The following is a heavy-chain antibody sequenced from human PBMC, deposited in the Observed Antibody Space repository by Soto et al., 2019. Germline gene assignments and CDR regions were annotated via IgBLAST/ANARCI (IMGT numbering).Heavy chain of an antibody. V-gene: IGHV3-53*01. CDR2: IYSGGST. Sequence: GGSLRLSCAASGFTVSSNYMSWVRQAPGKGLEWVSVIYSGGSTYYADSVKGRFTISRDNSKNTLYLQMNSLRAEDTAVYYCAIPWELLRTSYYYYGMDVWAQGTTVTVSS. CDR3: AIPWELLRTSYYYYGMDV. CDR1: GFTVSSNY. J-gene: IGHJ6*02. D-gene: IGHD1-26*01.